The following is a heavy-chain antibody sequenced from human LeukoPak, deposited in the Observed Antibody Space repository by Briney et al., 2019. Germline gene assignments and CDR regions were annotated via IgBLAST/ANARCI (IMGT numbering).Heavy chain of an antibody. CDR1: GYTLTGYY. V-gene: IGHV1-2*04. CDR2: INPNSGGT. CDR3: ARSMVVAAPVPFDY. Sequence: ASVKVSCKASGYTLTGYYMHWVRQAPGQGLEWMGWINPNSGGTNYAQKFQGWVTMTRDTSISTAYMELSRLRSDDTAVYYCARSMVVAAPVPFDYWGQGTLVTVSS. D-gene: IGHD2-15*01. J-gene: IGHJ4*02.